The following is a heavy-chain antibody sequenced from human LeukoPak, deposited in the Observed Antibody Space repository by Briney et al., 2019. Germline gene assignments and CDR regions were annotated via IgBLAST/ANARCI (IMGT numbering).Heavy chain of an antibody. J-gene: IGHJ4*02. D-gene: IGHD2-15*01. CDR2: IWYDGSNE. V-gene: IGHV3-30*02. CDR3: AKVRSPKVVAATDY. CDR1: GFTFSSYG. Sequence: GGSLRLSCAASGFTFSSYGMSWVRQAPGKGLEWVAFIWYDGSNEYYADSVKGRFTISRENAKNKLYLQMSSLRGEDTAVYYCAKVRSPKVVAATDYWGQGTLVTVSS.